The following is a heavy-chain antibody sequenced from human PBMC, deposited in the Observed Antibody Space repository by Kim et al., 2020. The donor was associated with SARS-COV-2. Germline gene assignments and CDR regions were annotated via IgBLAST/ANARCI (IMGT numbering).Heavy chain of an antibody. CDR2: IYYSGST. CDR1: GGSISSGGYY. J-gene: IGHJ5*02. Sequence: SETLSLTCTVSGGSISSGGYYWSWIRQHPGKGLEWIGYIYYSGSTYYNPSLKSRVTISVDTSKNQFSLKLSSVTAADTAVYYCAREGAGFGVIFDPWGQGTLVTVSS. V-gene: IGHV4-31*03. CDR3: AREGAGFGVIFDP. D-gene: IGHD3-3*01.